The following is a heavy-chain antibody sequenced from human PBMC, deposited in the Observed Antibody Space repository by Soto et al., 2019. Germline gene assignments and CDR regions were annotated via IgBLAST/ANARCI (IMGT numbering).Heavy chain of an antibody. J-gene: IGHJ6*02. D-gene: IGHD3-16*01. CDR1: GGSISSSSYY. Sequence: SETLSLTCTVSGGSISSSSYYWGWIRQPPGKGLEWIGSIYYSGYAYYNPSLKSRVTISVDTSKNQFSLKLSSVTAADTAVYYCARHNGPLYVGYYYDMDVWGQGTTVTSP. CDR3: ARHNGPLYVGYYYDMDV. V-gene: IGHV4-39*01. CDR2: IYYSGYA.